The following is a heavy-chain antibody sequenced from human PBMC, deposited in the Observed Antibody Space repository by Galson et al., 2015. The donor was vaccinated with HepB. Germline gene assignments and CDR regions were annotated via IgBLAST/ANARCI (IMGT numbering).Heavy chain of an antibody. Sequence: SLRLSCAASGFTFSSYAMHWVRQAPGKGLEWVAVISYDGSNKYYADSVKGRFTISRDNSKNTLYLQMNSLRAEDTAVYYCARELVGPFDYWGQGTLVTVSS. V-gene: IGHV3-30-3*01. CDR3: ARELVGPFDY. CDR1: GFTFSSYA. D-gene: IGHD3/OR15-3a*01. CDR2: ISYDGSNK. J-gene: IGHJ4*02.